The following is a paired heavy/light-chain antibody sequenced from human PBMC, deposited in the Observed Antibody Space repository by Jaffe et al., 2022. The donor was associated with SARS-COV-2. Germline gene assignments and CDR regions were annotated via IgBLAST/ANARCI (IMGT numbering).Light chain of an antibody. CDR2: AAS. Sequence: DIQMTQSPSSVSASVGDRVTITCRASQGISSWLAWYQQKPGKAPKLLIYAASSLQSGVPSRFSGSGSGTDFTLTISSLQPEDFATYYCQQANSFPVTFGGGTKVEIK. J-gene: IGKJ4*01. CDR1: QGISSW. CDR3: QQANSFPVT. V-gene: IGKV1-12*01.
Heavy chain of an antibody. CDR1: GFTFSSYA. CDR3: ARAGLGGVTTSPIYYYYYYGMDV. D-gene: IGHD4-17*01. V-gene: IGHV3-30-3*01. Sequence: QVQLVESGGGVVQPGRSLRLSCAASGFTFSSYAMHWVRQAPGKGLEWVAVISYDGSNKYYADSVKGRFTISRDNSKNTLYLQMNSLRAEDTAVYYCARAGLGGVTTSPIYYYYYYGMDVWGQGTTVTVSS. CDR2: ISYDGSNK. J-gene: IGHJ6*02.